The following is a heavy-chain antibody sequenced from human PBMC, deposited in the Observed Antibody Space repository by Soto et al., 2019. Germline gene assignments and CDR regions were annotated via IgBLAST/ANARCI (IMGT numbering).Heavy chain of an antibody. Sequence: SETLYLTCTVSGGSISSYYWSWIRQPPGKGLEWIGHIYYSGSTNYNPSLQSRVTISVDTSKNQFSLKLTSVTAADTAVYYCARDRVVVGSTNYYYGVDVWGQGTTVTVSS. V-gene: IGHV4-59*01. D-gene: IGHD2-15*01. CDR3: ARDRVVVGSTNYYYGVDV. CDR2: IYYSGST. J-gene: IGHJ6*02. CDR1: GGSISSYY.